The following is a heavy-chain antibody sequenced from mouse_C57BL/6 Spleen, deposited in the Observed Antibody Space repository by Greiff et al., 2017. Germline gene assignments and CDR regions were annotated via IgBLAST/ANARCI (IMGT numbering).Heavy chain of an antibody. D-gene: IGHD3-1*01. V-gene: IGHV5-9-1*02. CDR2: ISSGGDYI. Sequence: EVKLMESGEGLVKPGGSLKLSCAASGFTFSSYAMSWVRQTPEKRLEWVAYISSGGDYIYYADNVKGRFTISRDNARNTLYLQMSSLKSEDTAMYYCTREGYFFDYWGQGTTLTVSS. CDR3: TREGYFFDY. CDR1: GFTFSSYA. J-gene: IGHJ2*01.